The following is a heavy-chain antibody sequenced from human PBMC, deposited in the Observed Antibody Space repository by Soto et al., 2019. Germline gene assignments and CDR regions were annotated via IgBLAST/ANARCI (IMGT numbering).Heavy chain of an antibody. CDR2: FDPEDGET. CDR3: ATARYCSGGSCFPYYFDY. D-gene: IGHD2-15*01. CDR1: GYTLTELS. J-gene: IGHJ4*02. Sequence: QVQLVQSGAEVKKPGASVKVSCKVSGYTLTELSMHWVRQAPGKGLEWMGGFDPEDGETIYAQKFQGRVTMTEDTSTDTAYMELGSLRSEDTAVYYCATARYCSGGSCFPYYFDYWGQGTLVTVSS. V-gene: IGHV1-24*01.